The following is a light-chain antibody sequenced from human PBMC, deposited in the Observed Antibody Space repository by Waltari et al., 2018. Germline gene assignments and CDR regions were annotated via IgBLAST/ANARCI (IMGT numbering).Light chain of an antibody. Sequence: QSVLTQPPSVSGAPGQRVTIPCPGSSSNIGAGHDVHWYQQLPGTAPTLLIYGNRYRPSGVPDRFSGSKSGTSASLAITGLQAEDEADYYCQSYDSSLSDVVFGGGTKLTVL. CDR1: SSNIGAGHD. CDR2: GNR. V-gene: IGLV1-40*01. CDR3: QSYDSSLSDVV. J-gene: IGLJ2*01.